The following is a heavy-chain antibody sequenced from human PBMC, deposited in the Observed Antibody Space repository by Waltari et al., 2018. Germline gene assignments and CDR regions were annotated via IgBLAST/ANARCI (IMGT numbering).Heavy chain of an antibody. D-gene: IGHD4-17*01. CDR1: GGSFSGYY. J-gene: IGHJ6*03. CDR3: ARGNYGDYPALGYRYYYMDG. V-gene: IGHV4-34*01. CDR2: ISHSGST. Sequence: QVQLLQWGAGLLKPSETLSLTCAVYGGSFSGYYWSWLRQLPGKGLEWLGEISHSGSTHYSPPCRRRVTMSGDTSKNQFSLKMTSLTAADTAIYYGARGNYGDYPALGYRYYYMDGWGKGTPVIVFS.